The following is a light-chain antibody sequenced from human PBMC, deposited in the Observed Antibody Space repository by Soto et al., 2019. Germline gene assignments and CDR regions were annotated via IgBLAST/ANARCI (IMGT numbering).Light chain of an antibody. CDR2: AAS. CDR1: QGIRNY. J-gene: IGKJ3*01. CDR3: QRYHSALLT. Sequence: DIQMTQSPSSLSASVGDRVTMTCRASQGIRNYVAWYQQKPGQVPKLLIYAASTLQSGVPARFSGGGFGTDFTLTISSLRPEDVATYYCQRYHSALLTFGPGTKVELK. V-gene: IGKV1-27*01.